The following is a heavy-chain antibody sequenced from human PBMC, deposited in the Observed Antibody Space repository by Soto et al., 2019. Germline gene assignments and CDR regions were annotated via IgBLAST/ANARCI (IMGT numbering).Heavy chain of an antibody. V-gene: IGHV3-23*01. CDR1: GFTFSNYA. D-gene: IGHD2-15*01. CDR3: AKDSDIVVVVAAGFDY. CDR2: VSARGDST. Sequence: GGSLRLSCAASGFTFSNYAMAWVRQAPGKGLEWVSVVSARGDSTNYADSVKGRFSISRGNSKNSLYLQMNSLRAEDTAVYYCAKDSDIVVVVAAGFDYWGQGTLVTVSS. J-gene: IGHJ4*02.